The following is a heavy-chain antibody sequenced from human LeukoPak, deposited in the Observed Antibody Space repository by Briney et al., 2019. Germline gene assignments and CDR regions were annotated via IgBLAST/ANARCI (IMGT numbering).Heavy chain of an antibody. D-gene: IGHD4-23*01. CDR3: AKDLGPNYGGNFLDY. V-gene: IGHV3-23*01. CDR2: ISGSGDYT. CDR1: GFTFSNYA. J-gene: IGHJ4*02. Sequence: PGGSLRLSCAASGFTFSNYAMSWVRQAPGRGLEWVSAISGSGDYTNYADSVKGRFTISRDNSKNTLYLQMNSLRAEDTAVYYCAKDLGPNYGGNFLDYWGQGTLVTVSS.